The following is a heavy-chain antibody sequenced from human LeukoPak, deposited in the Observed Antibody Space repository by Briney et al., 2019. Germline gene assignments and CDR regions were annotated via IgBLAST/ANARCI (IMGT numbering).Heavy chain of an antibody. D-gene: IGHD6-13*01. Sequence: ASVKVSCKTSGNIFTGYYIHWVRQAPGRGLEWMGWINPNNGGANFAQKFQGRVTFTRDSSISIVYMDLSRLRSDDTAVYYCARAGAAVVPDWYFDLWGRGTLVTVSS. CDR2: INPNNGGA. CDR1: GNIFTGYY. CDR3: ARAGAAVVPDWYFDL. J-gene: IGHJ2*01. V-gene: IGHV1-2*02.